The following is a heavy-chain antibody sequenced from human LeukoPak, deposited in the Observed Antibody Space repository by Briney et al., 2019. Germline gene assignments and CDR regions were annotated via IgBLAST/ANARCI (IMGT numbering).Heavy chain of an antibody. J-gene: IGHJ5*02. CDR1: GYTFTGYY. CDR2: INANSGGT. D-gene: IGHD2-21*02. CDR3: ATPYCGGDCYGWFDP. V-gene: IGHV1-2*02. Sequence: ASVKVSCKASGYTFTGYYMHWVRQAPGQGLEWMGWINANSGGTNYAQKFQGRVPMTRDPSTGTAYMELSRLRSDATAVYYCATPYCGGDCYGWFDPWGQGTLVTVSS.